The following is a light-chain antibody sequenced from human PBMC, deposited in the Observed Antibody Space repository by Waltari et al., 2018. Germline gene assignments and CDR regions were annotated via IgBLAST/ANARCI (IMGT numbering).Light chain of an antibody. CDR1: QSVTRA. CDR3: QHYLRLPVT. V-gene: IGKV3-20*01. Sequence: EIVLTQSPGTLSLSPGDSATLPCRTSQSVTRALACDQQKPGQAPRLLIYGASNRATGIPDRFSGSGSGTDFSLTISSLEPEDFAVYYCQHYLRLPVTFGQGTKVEVK. CDR2: GAS. J-gene: IGKJ1*01.